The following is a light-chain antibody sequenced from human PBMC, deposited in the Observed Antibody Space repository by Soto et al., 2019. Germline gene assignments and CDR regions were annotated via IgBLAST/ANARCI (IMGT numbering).Light chain of an antibody. Sequence: ETMMTQSPYTLPVSLGERATHSCRASQSLRSSYLAWYQQKPGQAPRLLIYGASSRATGIPDRFSGSGSGTDFTLTISRLEPEDFAVYYCQQYGSSPITFGQGTRLE. CDR3: QQYGSSPIT. J-gene: IGKJ5*01. CDR1: QSLRSSY. CDR2: GAS. V-gene: IGKV3-20*01.